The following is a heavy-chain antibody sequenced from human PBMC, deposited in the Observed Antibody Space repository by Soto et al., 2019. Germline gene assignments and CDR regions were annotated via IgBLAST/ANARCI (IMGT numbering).Heavy chain of an antibody. Sequence: SVKVSCKASGGTFSSYAISWVRQAPGQGLEWMGGIIPIFGTANYAQKFQGRVTITADESTSTAYMELSSLRSEDTAVYYCARVMRGRVVAPAAIDYSYYYGMDVWGQGTTVTVSS. CDR2: IIPIFGTA. V-gene: IGHV1-69*13. CDR1: GGTFSSYA. J-gene: IGHJ6*02. D-gene: IGHD2-2*01. CDR3: ARVMRGRVVAPAAIDYSYYYGMDV.